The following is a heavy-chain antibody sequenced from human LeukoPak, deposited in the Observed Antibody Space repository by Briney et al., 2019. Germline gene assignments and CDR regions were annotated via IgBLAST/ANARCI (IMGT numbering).Heavy chain of an antibody. CDR2: ISGSGDST. V-gene: IGHV3-23*01. Sequence: QPGGSLRLSCAASGFTFSSYAMTWVRQAPGKGLELVSGISGSGDSTYYADPVKGRFTISRDNSKNTLYLQMNSLRAEDTAVYYCAKAPDTSWYYFDYWGQGTLVTVSS. J-gene: IGHJ4*02. CDR1: GFTFSSYA. D-gene: IGHD2-2*01. CDR3: AKAPDTSWYYFDY.